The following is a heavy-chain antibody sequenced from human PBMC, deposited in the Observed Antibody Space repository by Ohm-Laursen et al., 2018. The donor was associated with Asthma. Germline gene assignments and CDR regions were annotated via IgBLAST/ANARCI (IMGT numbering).Heavy chain of an antibody. CDR3: ARDSDMAVVVDAFDL. J-gene: IGHJ3*01. Sequence: SLRLSCAASGFTFSTYGMHWVRQAPGKGLEWVAVIWYDGTITYYADSLKGRFSVSRDNSKNTLFLQMNRLRVEDTAIYYCARDSDMAVVVDAFDLWGQGTMVTVSS. D-gene: IGHD2-2*01. CDR2: IWYDGTIT. V-gene: IGHV3-33*01. CDR1: GFTFSTYG.